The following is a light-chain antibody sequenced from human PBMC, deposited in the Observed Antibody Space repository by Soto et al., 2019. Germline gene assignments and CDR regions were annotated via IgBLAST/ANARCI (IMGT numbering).Light chain of an antibody. Sequence: DIQITQSPSTLSASVGDRVRITCRASQSISSWLAWYQQKPGKAPKLIIYDASSLESGVPSRFSGSGSGTEFTLTISSLQPEDFATYYCQQYNRYSRTYGQGTKLEIK. CDR1: QSISSW. V-gene: IGKV1-5*01. CDR2: DAS. CDR3: QQYNRYSRT. J-gene: IGKJ1*01.